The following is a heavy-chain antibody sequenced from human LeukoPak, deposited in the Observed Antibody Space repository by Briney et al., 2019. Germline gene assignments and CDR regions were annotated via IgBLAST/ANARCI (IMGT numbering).Heavy chain of an antibody. J-gene: IGHJ4*02. V-gene: IGHV4-59*01. CDR3: ARGWELDY. CDR2: IYYSGST. CDR1: GGSLNTYY. Sequence: PSETLSLTCTVSGGSLNTYYWSWIRQPPGERLEWIGYIYYSGSTNYNPSLKSRVAISVDTSKNQFSLKLSSVTAADTAVYYCARGWELDYWGQGTLVTVSS. D-gene: IGHD4-23*01.